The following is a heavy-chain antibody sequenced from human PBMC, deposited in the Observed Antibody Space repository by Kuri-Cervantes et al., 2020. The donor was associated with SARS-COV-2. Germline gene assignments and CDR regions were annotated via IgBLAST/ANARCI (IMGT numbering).Heavy chain of an antibody. CDR2: INWNGGST. CDR1: GFTFDDYG. J-gene: IGHJ4*02. V-gene: IGHV3-20*04. Sequence: GESLKISCAASGFTFDDYGMSWVRQAPGKGLEWVSGINWNGGSTGYADSVKGRFTISKDNSKNTLYLQMNSLRAEDTAVYYCASSPLGEVATFDYWGQGTLVTVSS. CDR3: ASSPLGEVATFDY. D-gene: IGHD5-12*01.